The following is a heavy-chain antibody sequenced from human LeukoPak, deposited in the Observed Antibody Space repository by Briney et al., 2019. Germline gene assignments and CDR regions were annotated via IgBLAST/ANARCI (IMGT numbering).Heavy chain of an antibody. CDR3: AKDLRSRIAAAGAPDY. Sequence: KPSETLSLTCTVSGGSISSSSYYWGWIRQPPGKGLEWIGSIYYSGSTYYNPSLKSRVTISVDTSKNQFSLRLKSVTAADTAVYYCAKDLRSRIAAAGAPDYWGQGTLVTVSS. CDR2: IYYSGST. D-gene: IGHD6-13*01. V-gene: IGHV4-39*07. J-gene: IGHJ4*02. CDR1: GGSISSSSYY.